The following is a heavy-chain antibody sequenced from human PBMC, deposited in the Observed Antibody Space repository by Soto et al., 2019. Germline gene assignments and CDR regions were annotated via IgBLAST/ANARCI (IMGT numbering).Heavy chain of an antibody. CDR1: GGSISSSSYY. CDR3: ARHGPGYDAFDI. J-gene: IGHJ3*02. Sequence: SETLSVTXTVSGGSISSSSYYWGWIRQPPGKGLEWIGSIYYSGSTYYNPSLKSRVTISVDTSKNQFSLKLSSVTAADTAVYYCARHGPGYDAFDIWGQGTMVTVSS. V-gene: IGHV4-39*01. D-gene: IGHD2-15*01. CDR2: IYYSGST.